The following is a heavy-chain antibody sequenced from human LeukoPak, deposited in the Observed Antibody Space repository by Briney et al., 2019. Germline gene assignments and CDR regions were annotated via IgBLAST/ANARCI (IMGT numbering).Heavy chain of an antibody. CDR2: INHSGRT. Sequence: SETLSLTCAVYGGSLSGSYRTWIRQSPEKGLEWIGEINHSGRTNYNPSLESRATISVDTSNNQFSLKLRSVTAADTAVYYCARDPCSTINCPLRFWGQGTLVTVFS. J-gene: IGHJ4*02. CDR1: GGSLSGSY. CDR3: ARDPCSTINCPLRF. D-gene: IGHD2/OR15-2a*01. V-gene: IGHV4-34*01.